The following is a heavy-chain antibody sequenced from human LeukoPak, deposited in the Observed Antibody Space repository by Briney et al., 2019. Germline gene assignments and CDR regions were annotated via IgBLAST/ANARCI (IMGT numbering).Heavy chain of an antibody. J-gene: IGHJ4*02. D-gene: IGHD5-24*01. CDR1: GGSISSGSYY. CDR3: ARVEMATISSFDY. V-gene: IGHV4-61*02. CDR2: IYTSGST. Sequence: SETLSLTCTVSGGSISSGSYYWSWIRQPAGKGLEWIGRIYTSGSTNYNPSLKSRVTISVDTSKNQFSLKLSSVTAADTAVYYCARVEMATISSFDYWGQGTLVTVSS.